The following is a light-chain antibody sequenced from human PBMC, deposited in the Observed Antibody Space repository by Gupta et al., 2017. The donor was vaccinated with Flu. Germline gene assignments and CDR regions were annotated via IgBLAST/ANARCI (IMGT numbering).Light chain of an antibody. CDR3: QQSYSLWT. J-gene: IGKJ1*01. CDR1: QSISSY. CDR2: AAS. V-gene: IGKV1-39*01. Sequence: EIQMTQSPSSLSASVGDRVTITCRARQSISSYLNWYQQKPGKAPKLLIYAASSLQSEVPSRFSGSGSGTDFTLTISSLQPEDFATDYCQQSYSLWTFGQGTKVEIK.